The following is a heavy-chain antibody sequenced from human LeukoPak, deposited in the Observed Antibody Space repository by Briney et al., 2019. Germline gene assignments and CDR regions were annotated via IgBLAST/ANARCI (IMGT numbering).Heavy chain of an antibody. Sequence: ASVKVSCKASGYTFTGYYMRWVRQAPGQGLEWMGWINPNSGGTNYAQKFQGRVTMTRDTSISTAYMELSRLRSDDTAVYYCARRAFAYYDSSGYPKGLDYWGQGTLVTVSS. CDR2: INPNSGGT. CDR1: GYTFTGYY. CDR3: ARRAFAYYDSSGYPKGLDY. J-gene: IGHJ4*02. V-gene: IGHV1-2*02. D-gene: IGHD3-22*01.